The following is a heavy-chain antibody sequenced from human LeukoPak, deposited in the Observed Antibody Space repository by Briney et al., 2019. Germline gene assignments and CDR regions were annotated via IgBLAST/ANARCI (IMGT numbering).Heavy chain of an antibody. CDR1: GYTFTGYY. CDR3: ARTYAVATNYYYGMDV. Sequence: ASVKFSCKASGYTFTGYYMHWVQQAPGQGLEWMGWINPNSGGTNYAQKFQGWVTMTRDTSISTTYMELSRLRSDDTAVYYRARTYAVATNYYYGMDVWGQGTTVTVSS. J-gene: IGHJ6*02. CDR2: INPNSGGT. D-gene: IGHD5-12*01. V-gene: IGHV1-2*04.